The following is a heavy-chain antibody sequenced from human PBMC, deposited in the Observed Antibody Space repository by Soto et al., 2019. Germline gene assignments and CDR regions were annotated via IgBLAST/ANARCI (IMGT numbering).Heavy chain of an antibody. CDR3: ARLQAEEMATIKVDYYYYYGMDV. CDR1: GYTFTRSG. D-gene: IGHD5-12*01. CDR2: ISSYNGDT. Sequence: ASVKVSCKASGYTFTRSGISWARQAPGQGPEWMGWISSYNGDTNYAQTFQGRVTMTTDTSTSTAYMELSSLRSDDTAVYYCARLQAEEMATIKVDYYYYYGMDVWGQGTTVTVSS. J-gene: IGHJ6*02. V-gene: IGHV1-18*01.